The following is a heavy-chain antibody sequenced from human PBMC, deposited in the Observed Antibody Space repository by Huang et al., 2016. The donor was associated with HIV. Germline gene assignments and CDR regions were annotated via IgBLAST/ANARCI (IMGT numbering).Heavy chain of an antibody. V-gene: IGHV4-34*12. CDR3: ARAPHYGSGSYYY. CDR1: GGSFSGYY. Sequence: QVQLHQWGAGLLQPSETLSLTCAVYGGSFSGYYWSWIRQPPVKGLEWIGEIIHSGSTNYNPSLKSRVTISEETSNNQFSLKLSSVTAADTAVYYCARAPHYGSGSYYYWGQGTLVTVSS. D-gene: IGHD3-10*01. J-gene: IGHJ4*02. CDR2: IIHSGST.